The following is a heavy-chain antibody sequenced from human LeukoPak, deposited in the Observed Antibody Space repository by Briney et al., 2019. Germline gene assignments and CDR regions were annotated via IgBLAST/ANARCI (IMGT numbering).Heavy chain of an antibody. CDR3: ARDTGYSSSWIDY. V-gene: IGHV3-33*01. J-gene: IGHJ4*02. CDR1: GFTFSSYD. Sequence: GGSLRLSCAASGFTFSSYDMHWVRQAPGKGLEWVAVIWYDGSNKYYADSVKGRFTISRDNSKNTLYLQMNSLRAEDTAVYYCARDTGYSSSWIDYWGQGTLVTVSS. CDR2: IWYDGSNK. D-gene: IGHD6-13*01.